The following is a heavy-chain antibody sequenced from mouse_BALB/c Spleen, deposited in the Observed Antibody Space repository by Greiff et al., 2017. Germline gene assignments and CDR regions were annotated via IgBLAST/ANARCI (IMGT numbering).Heavy chain of an antibody. CDR3: ARSGGLRRPWCAY. CDR2: IDPANGNT. Sequence: VQLQQSGAELVKPGASVKLSCTASGFNIKDTYMHWVKQRPEQGLEWIGRIDPANGNTKYDPKFQGKATITADTSSNTAYLQLSSLTSEDTAVYYCARSGGLRRPWCAYWGQGTLVTVSA. D-gene: IGHD2-4*01. V-gene: IGHV14-3*02. J-gene: IGHJ3*01. CDR1: GFNIKDTY.